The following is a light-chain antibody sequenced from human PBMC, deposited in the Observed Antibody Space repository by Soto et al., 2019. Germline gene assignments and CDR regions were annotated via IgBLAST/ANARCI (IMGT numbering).Light chain of an antibody. CDR1: SSDVGGYNY. Sequence: QSALTQPASVSGSPGQSITISCTGASSDVGGYNYVSWYQQHPGKAPKLMIYDVSNRPSGVSNRFSGSKSGNTASLTISGLQDEGEADYYCSSYTSSRTYVFGTGTKLTVL. V-gene: IGLV2-14*01. CDR2: DVS. J-gene: IGLJ1*01. CDR3: SSYTSSRTYV.